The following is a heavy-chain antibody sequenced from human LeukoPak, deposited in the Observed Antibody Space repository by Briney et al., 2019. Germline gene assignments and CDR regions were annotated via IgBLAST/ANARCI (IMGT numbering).Heavy chain of an antibody. CDR3: AKDLDPVPAAFDY. Sequence: GGSLRLSCAASGFTFSNHPMHWVRQTPGKRLEYVSAISPRGDGTWYADSVKGRFTISRDNSKNTLYLQMNSLRAEDTAVYYCAKDLDPVPAAFDYWGQGTLVTVSS. V-gene: IGHV3-64*04. CDR1: GFTFSNHP. D-gene: IGHD2-2*01. CDR2: ISPRGDGT. J-gene: IGHJ4*02.